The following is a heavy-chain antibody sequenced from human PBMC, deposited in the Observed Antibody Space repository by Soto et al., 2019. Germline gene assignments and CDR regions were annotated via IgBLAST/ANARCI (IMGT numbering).Heavy chain of an antibody. V-gene: IGHV3-53*02. CDR3: VTSERYSNPNFDC. J-gene: IGHJ4*02. D-gene: IGHD4-4*01. CDR2: IYTGGST. Sequence: EVQLVETGGGLIQPGGSLRLSCAASGFTVSDSYMNWVRQAPGKGLQWVSVIYTGGSTYYADYVKGRFTISRDTSKNTLYLQMNSLRAEDTAVYYCVTSERYSNPNFDCWGQGTLVTVSS. CDR1: GFTVSDSY.